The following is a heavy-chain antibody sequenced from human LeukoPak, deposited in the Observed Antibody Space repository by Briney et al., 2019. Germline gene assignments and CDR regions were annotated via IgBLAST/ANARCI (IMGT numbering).Heavy chain of an antibody. CDR2: INPNSGGT. D-gene: IGHD2-15*01. J-gene: IGHJ4*02. Sequence: ASVKLSCKAFGYTFTGYYMHWVRQAPGQGLEWMGWINPNSGGTNYAQKFQGRVTMTRDTSISTAYMELSRLRSDDTAVYYCAREELVAPHFDYWGQGTLVTVSS. CDR3: AREELVAPHFDY. V-gene: IGHV1-2*02. CDR1: GYTFTGYY.